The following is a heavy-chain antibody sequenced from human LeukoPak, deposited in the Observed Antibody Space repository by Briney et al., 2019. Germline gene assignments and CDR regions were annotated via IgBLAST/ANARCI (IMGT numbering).Heavy chain of an antibody. V-gene: IGHV1-2*02. D-gene: IGHD3-22*01. Sequence: ASVKVSCKASGYTFTGYYMHWVRQAPGQGLEWMGWINPNSGGTNYAQKFQGRVTMTRDTSISTAYMELSRLRSDDTAVYYCARVELGDYYDSSGSGSQRDYWGQGTLVTVSS. CDR1: GYTFTGYY. CDR2: INPNSGGT. CDR3: ARVELGDYYDSSGSGSQRDY. J-gene: IGHJ4*02.